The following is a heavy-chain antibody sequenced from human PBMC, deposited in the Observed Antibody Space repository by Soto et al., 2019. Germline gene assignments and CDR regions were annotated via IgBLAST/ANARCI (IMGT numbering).Heavy chain of an antibody. CDR2: ILPIFGTA. V-gene: IGHV1-69*01. Sequence: QVQLVQSGAEVKKPGSSVKVSCKASGGTFSSYAISWVRQAPGQGLEWMGGILPIFGTANYAQKFQGRVTITADESTSTAYMELSSLRYEDTAVYYCARDPKYYYDSSGYQYWFDPWGQGTLVTVSS. D-gene: IGHD3-22*01. J-gene: IGHJ5*02. CDR3: ARDPKYYYDSSGYQYWFDP. CDR1: GGTFSSYA.